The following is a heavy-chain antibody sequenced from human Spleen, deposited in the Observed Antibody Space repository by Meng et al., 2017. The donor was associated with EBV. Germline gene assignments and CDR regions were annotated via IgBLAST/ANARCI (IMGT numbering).Heavy chain of an antibody. CDR2: INHSGST. CDR1: GGSFSAYY. CDR3: ARRPDYYDSSGYPYPIDY. D-gene: IGHD3-22*01. J-gene: IGHJ4*02. Sequence: PGTLSRPGVGYGGSFSAYYWSGFRQPPGKGLEWIGEINHSGSTNYNPSLKSRVTISVDTSKNQFSLKLSSVTAADTAVYYCARRPDYYDSSGYPYPIDYWGQGTLVTVSS. V-gene: IGHV4-34*01.